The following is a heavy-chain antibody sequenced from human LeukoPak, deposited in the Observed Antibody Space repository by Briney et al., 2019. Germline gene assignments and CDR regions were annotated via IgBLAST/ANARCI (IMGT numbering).Heavy chain of an antibody. Sequence: PSETLSLTCTVSGGSISSYCWSWIRQPPGKGLEWIGYIYYSGSTNYNPSLKSRVTISVDTSKNQFSLKLSSVTAADTAVYYCARQRGLSSSWYPLDYWGQGTLVTVSS. CDR3: ARQRGLSSSWYPLDY. CDR2: IYYSGST. V-gene: IGHV4-59*01. D-gene: IGHD6-13*01. J-gene: IGHJ4*02. CDR1: GGSISSYC.